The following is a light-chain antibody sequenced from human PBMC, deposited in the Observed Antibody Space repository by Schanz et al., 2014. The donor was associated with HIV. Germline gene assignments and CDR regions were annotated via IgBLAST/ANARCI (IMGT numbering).Light chain of an antibody. CDR1: SSDVGHYDY. V-gene: IGLV2-8*01. CDR3: NSYTSKNTPI. Sequence: QSALTQPPSASGSRGQSVTISCTGTSSDVGHYDYVSWYQQHPGKAPKLMIYEVSKRPSGVPDRFSGSKSGNTASLTVSGLQAEDEADYYCNSYTSKNTPIFRGGTKLTVL. J-gene: IGLJ2*01. CDR2: EVS.